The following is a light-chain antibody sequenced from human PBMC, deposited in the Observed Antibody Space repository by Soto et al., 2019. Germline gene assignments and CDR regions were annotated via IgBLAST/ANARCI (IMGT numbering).Light chain of an antibody. Sequence: ETVLTQSPGTLSLSPGERATLSCRASQSVRSSSLAWYQQKPGQAPRLLIYGASSRATGIPDRFSGSGSGTDFTLTISRLEPEDFAVYYCQQYGHSPRTFGQGTKVEIK. CDR1: QSVRSSS. J-gene: IGKJ1*01. CDR3: QQYGHSPRT. V-gene: IGKV3-20*01. CDR2: GAS.